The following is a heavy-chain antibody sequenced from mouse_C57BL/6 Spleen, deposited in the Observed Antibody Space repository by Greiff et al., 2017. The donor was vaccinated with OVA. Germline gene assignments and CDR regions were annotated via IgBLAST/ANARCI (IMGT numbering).Heavy chain of an antibody. Sequence: QVQLQQPGAELVMPGASVKLSCKASGYTFTSYWMNWVKQTPGQGLEWIGEIDPSDSYTHYNHKFKGKSTLTVDKSSSTAYMQLSSLTSEDSAVDCCARWGLGFAYWGQGTLVTVSA. D-gene: IGHD3-3*01. CDR2: IDPSDSYT. CDR3: ARWGLGFAY. CDR1: GYTFTSYW. V-gene: IGHV1-69*01. J-gene: IGHJ3*01.